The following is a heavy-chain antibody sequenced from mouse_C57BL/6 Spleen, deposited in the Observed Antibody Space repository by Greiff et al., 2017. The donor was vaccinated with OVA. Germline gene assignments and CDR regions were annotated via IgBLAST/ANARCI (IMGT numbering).Heavy chain of an antibody. CDR3: ARDGGLGYWYFDG. Sequence: VQLQQSGAELARPGASVKLSCKASGYTFTSYGISWVKQRTGQGLEWIGEIYPRSGNTYYNEKFKGKATLTADKSSSTAYMELRSLTSEDSAVYFCARDGGLGYWYFDGWGTGTTVTVAS. V-gene: IGHV1-81*01. J-gene: IGHJ1*03. CDR1: GYTFTSYG. D-gene: IGHD1-1*02. CDR2: IYPRSGNT.